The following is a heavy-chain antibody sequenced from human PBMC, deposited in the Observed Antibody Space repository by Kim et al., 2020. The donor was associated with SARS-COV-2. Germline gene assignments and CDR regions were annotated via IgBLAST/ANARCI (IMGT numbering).Heavy chain of an antibody. CDR1: GGTFSSYA. J-gene: IGHJ5*02. CDR3: ARGHIVGARGGWFDP. CDR2: IIPIFGTA. Sequence: SVKVSCKASGGTFSSYAISWVRQAPVQGLEWMGGIIPIFGTANYAQKFQGRVTITADESTSTAYMELSSLRSEDTAVYYCARGHIVGARGGWFDPWGQGTLVTVSS. V-gene: IGHV1-69*13. D-gene: IGHD1-26*01.